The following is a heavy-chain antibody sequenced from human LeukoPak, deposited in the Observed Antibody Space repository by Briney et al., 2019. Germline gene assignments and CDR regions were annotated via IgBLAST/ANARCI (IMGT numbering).Heavy chain of an antibody. J-gene: IGHJ5*02. V-gene: IGHV4-61*01. D-gene: IGHD3-10*01. Sequence: SETLSLTCTVSGGSVSSSSYYWSWIRQPPGKGLEWIGYIYNSGSTNYNPSLKSRVTISVDTSKNQFSLKLSSVTAADTAVYYCARYQTPDYYGSGNNWFDPWGQGTLVTVSS. CDR3: ARYQTPDYYGSGNNWFDP. CDR1: GGSVSSSSYY. CDR2: IYNSGST.